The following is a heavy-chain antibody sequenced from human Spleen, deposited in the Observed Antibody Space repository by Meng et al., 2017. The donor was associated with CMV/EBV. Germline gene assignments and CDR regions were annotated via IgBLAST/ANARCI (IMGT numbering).Heavy chain of an antibody. V-gene: IGHV3-74*01. J-gene: IGHJ4*02. CDR2: INSDGSST. CDR3: ARRLQPYYFDY. Sequence: GESLKISCAASGFTFSSYWMHWIRQAPGKGLVWVSRINSDGSSTSYADSVKGRFTISRDNAKNTLYLQMNSLRAEDTAVYYCARRLQPYYFDYWGQGTLVTVSS. D-gene: IGHD4-11*01. CDR1: GFTFSSYW.